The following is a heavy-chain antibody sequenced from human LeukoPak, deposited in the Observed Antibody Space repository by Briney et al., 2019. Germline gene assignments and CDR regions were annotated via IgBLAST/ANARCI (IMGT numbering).Heavy chain of an antibody. CDR3: ARASRQGETYFNAFDI. J-gene: IGHJ3*02. D-gene: IGHD1-26*01. Sequence: PSETLCLTCAVHVGTFSGHYRSWIRQAPGKGLEWIAEIDHTGKSHYKSALKRRVTMAVDTSKNQFSLSLESVTAADTAIYYCARASRQGETYFNAFDIWGRGTPVTVSS. CDR2: IDHTGKS. V-gene: IGHV4-34*01. CDR1: VGTFSGHY.